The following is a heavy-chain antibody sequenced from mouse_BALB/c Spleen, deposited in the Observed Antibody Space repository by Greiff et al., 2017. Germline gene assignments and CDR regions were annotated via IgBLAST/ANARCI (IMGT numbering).Heavy chain of an antibody. CDR3: ARWVYGSWGFAY. CDR2: ISYSGST. J-gene: IGHJ3*01. V-gene: IGHV3-2*02. CDR1: GYSITSDYA. Sequence: EVQLQQSGPGLVKPSQSLSLTCTVTGYSITSDYAWNWIRQFPGNKLEWMGYISYSGSTSYNPSLKSRISITRDTSKNQFFLQLNSVTTEDTATYYCARWVYGSWGFAYWGQGTLVTVSA. D-gene: IGHD1-1*01.